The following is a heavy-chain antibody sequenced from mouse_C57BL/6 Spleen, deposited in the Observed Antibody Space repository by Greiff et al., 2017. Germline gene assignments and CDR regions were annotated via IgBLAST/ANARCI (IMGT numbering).Heavy chain of an antibody. CDR3: ARDYDYDGENFDY. CDR1: GYTFTSYW. J-gene: IGHJ2*01. Sequence: VKLVESGAELVKPGASVKLSCKASGYTFTSYWMHWVKQRPGQGLEWIGMIHPNSGSTNYNEKFKSKATLTVDKSSSTAYMQLSSLTSEDSAVYYCARDYDYDGENFDYWGQGTTLTVSS. D-gene: IGHD2-4*01. V-gene: IGHV1-64*01. CDR2: IHPNSGST.